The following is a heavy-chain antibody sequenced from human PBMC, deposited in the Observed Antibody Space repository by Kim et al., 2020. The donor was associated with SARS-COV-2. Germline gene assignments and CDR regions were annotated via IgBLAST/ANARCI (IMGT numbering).Heavy chain of an antibody. CDR3: AKTGGRSAAAY. V-gene: IGHV3-23*01. Sequence: YSTDAGKGRFTISRDNSKNTLYLQRNSRRAEDTAVYYGAKTGGRSAAAYWGQGTLVTVSS. J-gene: IGHJ4*02. D-gene: IGHD3-16*01.